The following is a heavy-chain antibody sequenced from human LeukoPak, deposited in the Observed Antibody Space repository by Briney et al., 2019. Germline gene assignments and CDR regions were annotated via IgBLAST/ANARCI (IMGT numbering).Heavy chain of an antibody. Sequence: SQTLSLTCTVSGGSISSYYWSWIRQPPGKGLEWIGYIYYSGSTNYNPSLKSRVTISVDTSKNQFSLKLSSVTAADTAVYYCARSRYSGSYGYFQHWGQGTLVTVSS. CDR3: ARSRYSGSYGYFQH. CDR2: IYYSGST. J-gene: IGHJ1*01. CDR1: GGSISSYY. V-gene: IGHV4-59*01. D-gene: IGHD1-26*01.